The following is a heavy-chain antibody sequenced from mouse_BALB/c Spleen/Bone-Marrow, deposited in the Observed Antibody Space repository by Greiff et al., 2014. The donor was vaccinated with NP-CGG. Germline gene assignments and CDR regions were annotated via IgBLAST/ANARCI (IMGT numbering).Heavy chain of an antibody. CDR1: GFNIKDTY. CDR3: ASSAYS. J-gene: IGHJ3*01. D-gene: IGHD2-10*01. Sequence: EIQLQQSGAELVKPGASVKLSCTASGFNIKDTYMHWVKQRPEQGLEWIGRIDPANGSAKYDPKFQGKATITADTSSNTAYLQLSSLTSEDTAVYYCASSAYSWGQGTLVTVSA. CDR2: IDPANGSA. V-gene: IGHV14-3*02.